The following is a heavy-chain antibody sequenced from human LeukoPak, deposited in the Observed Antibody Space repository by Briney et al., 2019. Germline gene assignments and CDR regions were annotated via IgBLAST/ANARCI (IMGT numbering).Heavy chain of an antibody. V-gene: IGHV4-39*07. Sequence: SETLSLTCTVSGDSISSGTYYWGWIRQPPGTGLEWIGSIYYSGSTYYNPSLKSRVTISVDTSKNQFSLNLTSVTAADTAIYYCARVGNPLVTVFAWFDPWGQGTLVTVSS. CDR3: ARVGNPLVTVFAWFDP. J-gene: IGHJ5*02. CDR1: GDSISSGTYY. CDR2: IYYSGST. D-gene: IGHD3-3*01.